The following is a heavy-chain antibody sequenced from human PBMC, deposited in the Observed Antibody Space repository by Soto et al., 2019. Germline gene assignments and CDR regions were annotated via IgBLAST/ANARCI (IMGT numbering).Heavy chain of an antibody. J-gene: IGHJ4*02. CDR2: IRGDGTGA. D-gene: IGHD4-17*01. V-gene: IGHV3-23*01. CDR1: GFTFSSYA. CDR3: AKIPVKTTVTHYFDG. Sequence: EVQLLESGGALVQPGGSLRLSCAASGFTFSSYAMAWVRQAPGRGLEWVSAIRGDGTGAHYADSVKGRFTISRDNSNNTLYLLMNSLRVEDAAIYYCAKIPVKTTVTHYFDGWGQGTLVTVSS.